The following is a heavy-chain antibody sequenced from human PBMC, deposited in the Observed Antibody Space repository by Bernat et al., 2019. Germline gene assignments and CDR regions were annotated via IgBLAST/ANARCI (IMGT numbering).Heavy chain of an antibody. CDR3: ARVHALFWAINYYYYYGMDV. CDR2: IWYDGSNK. CDR1: GFTFSSYG. J-gene: IGHJ6*02. D-gene: IGHD2/OR15-2a*01. Sequence: QVQLVESGGGVVQPGRSLRLSCAASGFTFSSYGMHWVRQAPGKGLEWVAVIWYDGSNKYYADSVKGRFTISRANSKNTLYLQMNSLRAEDTAVYYCARVHALFWAINYYYYYGMDVWGQGTTVTVSS. V-gene: IGHV3-33*01.